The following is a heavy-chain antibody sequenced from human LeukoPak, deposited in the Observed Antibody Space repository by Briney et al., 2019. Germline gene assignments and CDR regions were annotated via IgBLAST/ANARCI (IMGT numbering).Heavy chain of an antibody. CDR1: GYTFTSYG. CDR2: ISAYNGNT. CDR3: ARDGNSGGYFDY. D-gene: IGHD4-23*01. J-gene: IGHJ4*02. Sequence: ASVKVSCKASGYTFTSYGISWVRQAPGQGLEWMGWISAYNGNTNYAQKLQGRFTMTTDTSASTAYMELRSLRSDDTAVYYCARDGNSGGYFDYWGQGTVVTVSS. V-gene: IGHV1-18*01.